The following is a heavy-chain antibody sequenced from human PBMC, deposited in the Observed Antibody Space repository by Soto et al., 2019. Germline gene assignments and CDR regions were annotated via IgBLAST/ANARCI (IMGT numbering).Heavy chain of an antibody. D-gene: IGHD1-26*01. CDR1: GGTFSSYA. CDR3: ARLWELDYYYYGTDV. J-gene: IGHJ6*02. V-gene: IGHV1-69*13. Sequence: SVKVSCKASGGTFSSYAISWVRQAPGQGLEWMGGIIPIFGTANYAQKFQGRVTITADESTSTAYMELSSLRSEDTAVYYCARLWELDYYYYGTDVWGQGTTVTVSS. CDR2: IIPIFGTA.